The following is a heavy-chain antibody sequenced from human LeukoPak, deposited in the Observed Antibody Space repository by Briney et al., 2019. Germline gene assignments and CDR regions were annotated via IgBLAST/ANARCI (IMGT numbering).Heavy chain of an antibody. Sequence: SVKVSGTASGGTFSSYAISWVRQAPGQGLEWMGRIFPIFATANYAQKFQGRVMITADESTSTAYMELSSLRSEDTAVYYCARESRSYEAYFDYCGQGTLVTVSS. CDR2: IFPIFATA. CDR1: GGTFSSYA. J-gene: IGHJ4*02. CDR3: ARESRSYEAYFDY. V-gene: IGHV1-69*13. D-gene: IGHD1-26*01.